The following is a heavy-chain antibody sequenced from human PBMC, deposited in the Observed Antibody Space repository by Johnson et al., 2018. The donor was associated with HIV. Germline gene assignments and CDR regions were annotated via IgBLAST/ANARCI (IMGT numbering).Heavy chain of an antibody. J-gene: IGHJ3*02. V-gene: IGHV3-66*01. CDR3: AKVQPGRGFDAFDI. D-gene: IGHD2-2*01. CDR1: GFTFRSYA. Sequence: VQLVESGGGVVQPGRSLRLSCAASGFTFRSYAIHWVRQAPGKGLEWVSVIYSGGSTYYADSVKGRFTISRDNSKNTLYLHMNSLRAEDTAVYYCAKVQPGRGFDAFDIWGQGTMVTVSS. CDR2: IYSGGST.